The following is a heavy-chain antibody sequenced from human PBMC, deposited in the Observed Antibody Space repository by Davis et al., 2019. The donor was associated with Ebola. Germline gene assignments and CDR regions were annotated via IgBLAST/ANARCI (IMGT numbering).Heavy chain of an antibody. J-gene: IGHJ6*02. CDR2: ISSSSSTI. Sequence: GGSLRLSCAASGFTFSSYSMNWVRQAPGKGLEWVSYISSSSSTIYYADSVKGRFTISRDNAKNSLYLQMNSLRAEDTAVYYCARDCSSTSCRTYYYGMDVWGQGTTVTVSS. V-gene: IGHV3-48*04. CDR1: GFTFSSYS. CDR3: ARDCSSTSCRTYYYGMDV. D-gene: IGHD2-2*01.